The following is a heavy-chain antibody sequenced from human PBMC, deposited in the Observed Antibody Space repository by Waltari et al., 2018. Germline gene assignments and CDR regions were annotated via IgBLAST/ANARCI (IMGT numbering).Heavy chain of an antibody. J-gene: IGHJ4*02. CDR2: INHSGST. CDR1: GGSFSGYY. V-gene: IGHV4-34*01. CDR3: ARRQQLARRPYYFDY. D-gene: IGHD6-13*01. Sequence: QVQLQQWGAGLLKPSETLSLTCAVYGGSFSGYYWSWIRQPPGKGLEWIGEINHSGSTNSNPSLRGRVTISVDTSKNQFSLKLSSVTAADTSVYYCARRQQLARRPYYFDYWGQGTLVTVSS.